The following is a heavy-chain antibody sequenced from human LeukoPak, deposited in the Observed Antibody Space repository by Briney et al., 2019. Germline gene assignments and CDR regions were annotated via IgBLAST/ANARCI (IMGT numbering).Heavy chain of an antibody. V-gene: IGHV3-30-3*01. CDR3: AGVALYAPFDY. Sequence: GGSLRLSCAASGFTLRNYWMHWVRQAPGKGLEWVAVISYDGSNKYYADSVKGRFTISRDNSKNTLYLQMNSLRAEDTAVYYCAGVALYAPFDYWGQGTLVTVSS. J-gene: IGHJ4*02. CDR2: ISYDGSNK. CDR1: GFTLRNYW. D-gene: IGHD2-8*01.